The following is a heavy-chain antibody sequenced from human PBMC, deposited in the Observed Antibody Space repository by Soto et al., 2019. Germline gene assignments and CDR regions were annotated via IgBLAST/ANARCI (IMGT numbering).Heavy chain of an antibody. V-gene: IGHV1-18*01. CDR2: ISAHNGNT. CDR1: GYAFTTYG. J-gene: IGHJ4*02. Sequence: QVHLVQSGAEVKKPGASVKVSCKGSGYAFTTYGITWVRQAPGQGLEWMGWISAHNGNTNYAQKLQGRFTVTRDTSTSTAYMELRSLRSDDTAVDNCARGRYGDYWGQGALVTVSS. D-gene: IGHD1-1*01. CDR3: ARGRYGDY.